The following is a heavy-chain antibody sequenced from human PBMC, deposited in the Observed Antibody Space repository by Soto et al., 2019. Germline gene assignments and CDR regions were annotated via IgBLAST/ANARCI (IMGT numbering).Heavy chain of an antibody. J-gene: IGHJ6*02. Sequence: QVQLVETGGGVVQPGRSLRLSCAASGFTFSNYGIHWVRQAPGKGLEWVAVIWYDGSKKFYADSVRGRFTISRDNSKNPLDLQMNSLRAEDTAVYYCAKNMETVFLQYGMDVWGQGTKVTVSS. V-gene: IGHV3-33*03. CDR3: AKNMETVFLQYGMDV. D-gene: IGHD3-10*01. CDR2: IWYDGSKK. CDR1: GFTFSNYG.